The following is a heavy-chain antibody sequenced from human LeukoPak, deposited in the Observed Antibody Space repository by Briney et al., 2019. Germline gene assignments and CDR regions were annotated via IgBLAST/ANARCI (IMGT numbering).Heavy chain of an antibody. CDR3: ARTNTIQGIDAFDI. D-gene: IGHD3-10*01. CDR2: IYTSGST. Sequence: NPSETLSLTCTVSGGSISSYYWSWIRQPAGKGLEWIGRIYTSGSTNYNPSLKSRVTMSVDTSKNQFSLKLSSVTAADAAVYYCARTNTIQGIDAFDIWGQGTMVTVSS. J-gene: IGHJ3*02. CDR1: GGSISSYY. V-gene: IGHV4-4*07.